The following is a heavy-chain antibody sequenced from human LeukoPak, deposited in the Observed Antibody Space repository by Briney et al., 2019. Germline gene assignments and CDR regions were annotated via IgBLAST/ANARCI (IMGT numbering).Heavy chain of an antibody. J-gene: IGHJ4*02. V-gene: IGHV1-18*01. CDR1: GYTFTSYG. D-gene: IGHD2-2*01. CDR3: ARVNIVVGPAARVPDY. Sequence: GASVKVSCKASGYTFTSYGISWVRQAPGQGLEWMGWISAYNGNTNYEQKLQGRVTMTTDTSTSTAYMELRSLRSDDTAVYYCARVNIVVGPAARVPDYWGQGTLVTVSS. CDR2: ISAYNGNT.